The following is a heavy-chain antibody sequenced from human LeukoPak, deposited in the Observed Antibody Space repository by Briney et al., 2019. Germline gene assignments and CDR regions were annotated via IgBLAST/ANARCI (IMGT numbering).Heavy chain of an antibody. Sequence: GGSLRLSCAASGFTFSSYEMNWVRQAPGKGLEWVSYISSSGSTIYYADSVKGRFTISRDNAKNSLYLQMNSLRAEDTAVYYCARDGDIGGSYYFDYWGQGTLVTVSS. V-gene: IGHV3-48*03. CDR2: ISSSGSTI. CDR1: GFTFSSYE. D-gene: IGHD1-26*01. CDR3: ARDGDIGGSYYFDY. J-gene: IGHJ4*02.